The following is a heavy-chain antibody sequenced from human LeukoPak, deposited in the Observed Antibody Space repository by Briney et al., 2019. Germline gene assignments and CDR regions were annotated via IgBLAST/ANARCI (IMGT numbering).Heavy chain of an antibody. D-gene: IGHD3-22*01. CDR2: LYTGEST. CDR3: AREFYYYDSSGDNWFDT. CDR1: VGSLSSYY. Sequence: SGRLSLTFIFSVGSLSSYYWTWIRPPAGKGRAWIGRLYTGESTTYNPSLKSRVTMSVDKSKNQFSLKLTSVTAAATALYYIAREFYYYDSSGDNWFDTWGHGNPVTASS. J-gene: IGHJ5*01. V-gene: IGHV4-4*07.